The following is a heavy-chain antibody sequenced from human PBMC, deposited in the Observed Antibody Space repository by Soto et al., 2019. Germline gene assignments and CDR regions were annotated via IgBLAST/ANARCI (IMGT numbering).Heavy chain of an antibody. D-gene: IGHD2-21*01. CDR2: IYPGDSDT. CDR3: ARTTIAGIRGHFDY. CDR1: GYSFSTSW. V-gene: IGHV5-51*01. Sequence: PGESLKISCHGSGYSFSTSWIGWVRQMPGKGLEWMGIIYPGDSDTRYSPSFQGQVTISADKSISTAFLQWSSLKAPDTATYYCARTTIAGIRGHFDYWGQGTLVTVSS. J-gene: IGHJ4*02.